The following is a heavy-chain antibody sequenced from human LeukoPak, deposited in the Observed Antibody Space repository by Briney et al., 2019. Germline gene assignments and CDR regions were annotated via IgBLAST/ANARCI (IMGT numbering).Heavy chain of an antibody. D-gene: IGHD5-24*01. CDR2: IYYSGST. V-gene: IGHV4-59*01. CDR3: AREMATTSSFDD. Sequence: SETLSLTCAVYGGSFSGYYWSWIRQPPGKGLEWIGYIYYSGSTNYNPSLKSRVAISVDTSKNHFSLRLSSVTAADTAVYFCAREMATTSSFDDWGQGTLVTVSS. J-gene: IGHJ4*02. CDR1: GGSFSGYY.